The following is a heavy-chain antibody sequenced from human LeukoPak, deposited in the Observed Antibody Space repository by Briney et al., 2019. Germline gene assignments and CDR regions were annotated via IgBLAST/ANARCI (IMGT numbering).Heavy chain of an antibody. Sequence: SETLSLTCTVSGGSISSGSYYWSWIRQPTGKGLEWIGRIYTSGSTNYNPSLKSRVTISVDTSKNQFSLKLSSVTAADTAVYYCASGIVGATDFDYWGQGTLVTVSS. CDR3: ASGIVGATDFDY. J-gene: IGHJ4*02. V-gene: IGHV4-61*02. CDR2: IYTSGST. CDR1: GGSISSGSYY. D-gene: IGHD1-26*01.